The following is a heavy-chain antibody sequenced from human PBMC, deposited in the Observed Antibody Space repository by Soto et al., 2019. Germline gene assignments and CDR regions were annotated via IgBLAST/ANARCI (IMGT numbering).Heavy chain of an antibody. CDR2: MNPNSGNT. CDR3: ERERSAAGTGRFDP. V-gene: IGHV1-8*01. Sequence: QVQLVQSGAEVKKPGASVKVSCKASGYTFTSYDINWVRQATGQGPEWMGWMNPNSGNTGYAQKFQGRVTMTRNTSISTAYMALSGLRSEDTAVYYCERERSAAGTGRFDPWGQGTLVTVSS. CDR1: GYTFTSYD. J-gene: IGHJ5*02. D-gene: IGHD6-13*01.